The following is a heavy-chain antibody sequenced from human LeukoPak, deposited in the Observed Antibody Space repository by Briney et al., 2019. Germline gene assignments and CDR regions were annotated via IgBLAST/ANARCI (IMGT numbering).Heavy chain of an antibody. CDR2: IWYGGSNK. V-gene: IGHV3-33*08. CDR3: AKASSLGFDY. Sequence: GRSLRLSCAASGFTFSSYGMHWVRQAPGKGLEWVAVIWYGGSNKYYADSVKGRFTISRDNSKNTLYLQMNSLRAEDTAVYYCAKASSLGFDYWGQGTLVTVSS. D-gene: IGHD6-19*01. CDR1: GFTFSSYG. J-gene: IGHJ4*02.